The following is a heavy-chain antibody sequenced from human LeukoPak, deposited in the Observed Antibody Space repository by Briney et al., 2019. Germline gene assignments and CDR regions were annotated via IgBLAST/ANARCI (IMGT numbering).Heavy chain of an antibody. CDR2: ISSSGSTI. CDR1: GFTFSDYY. J-gene: IGHJ6*03. D-gene: IGHD2-15*01. Sequence: GGPLRLSCAASGFTFSDYYMSWIRQAPGKGLEWVSYISSSGSTIYYADSVKGRFTISRDNAKNSLYLQMNSLRAEDTAVYYCARGRDCSGGSCYSGHYYYYMDVWGKGTTVTVSS. V-gene: IGHV3-11*04. CDR3: ARGRDCSGGSCYSGHYYYYMDV.